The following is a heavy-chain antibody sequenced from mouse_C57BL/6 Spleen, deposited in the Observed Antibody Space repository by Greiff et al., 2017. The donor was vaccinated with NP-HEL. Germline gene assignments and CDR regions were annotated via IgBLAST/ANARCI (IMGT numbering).Heavy chain of an antibody. Sequence: QVQLQQPGAELARPGASVKLSCKASGYTFTSYTMHWVKQRPGQGLEWIGFINPSSGSTKYNQKFKDKATLTADKSSSTAYMQLSSLTSEDSAVYYCATLTGPFAYWGQGTLVTVSA. D-gene: IGHD4-1*01. J-gene: IGHJ3*01. CDR2: INPSSGST. CDR3: ATLTGPFAY. V-gene: IGHV1-4*01. CDR1: GYTFTSYT.